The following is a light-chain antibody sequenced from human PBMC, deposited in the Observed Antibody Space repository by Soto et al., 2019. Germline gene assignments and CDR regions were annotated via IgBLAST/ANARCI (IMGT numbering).Light chain of an antibody. CDR1: QSIDTF. J-gene: IGKJ2*02. Sequence: DIQMTQSPSSLSASVGDRVTITCRASQSIDTFLNWYQHKPGKAPKLLIYDASTLQSGVPSRFSGSGSGRDFTLTITRLQREDFATYYCQKSYSSSASIFGQGTKLEIK. V-gene: IGKV1-39*01. CDR2: DAS. CDR3: QKSYSSSASI.